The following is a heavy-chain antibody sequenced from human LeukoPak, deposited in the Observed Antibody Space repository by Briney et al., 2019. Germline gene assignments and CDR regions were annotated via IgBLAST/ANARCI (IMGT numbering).Heavy chain of an antibody. CDR1: GFSFNTAW. J-gene: IGHJ4*02. D-gene: IGHD6-19*01. CDR3: TTRGIAVSGLGY. V-gene: IGHV3-15*01. Sequence: KPGGSLRLSCAASGFSFNTAWMNWVRQTPGKGLEWLGRIKSKTDDGTAEYAAHVKGRFIISGDDSKNMLSLEMRSLRTEDTGVYYCTTRGIAVSGLGYWGRGTLVVVSS. CDR2: IKSKTDDGTA.